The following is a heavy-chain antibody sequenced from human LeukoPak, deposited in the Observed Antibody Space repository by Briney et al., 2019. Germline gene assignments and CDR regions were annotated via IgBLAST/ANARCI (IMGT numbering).Heavy chain of an antibody. D-gene: IGHD3-22*01. Sequence: GGSLRLSCAASGFTFSSYGMHWVRQAPGKGLEWVAVIWYDGSNKYYADSVKGRFTISRDNSKNTLYLQMNSLRAEDTAVYYCARDLITMTHYYYYGMDVWGQGTTDTVSS. J-gene: IGHJ6*02. CDR3: ARDLITMTHYYYYGMDV. CDR2: IWYDGSNK. CDR1: GFTFSSYG. V-gene: IGHV3-33*01.